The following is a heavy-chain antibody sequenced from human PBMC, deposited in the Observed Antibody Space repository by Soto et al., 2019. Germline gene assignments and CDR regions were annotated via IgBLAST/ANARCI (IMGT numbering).Heavy chain of an antibody. Sequence: PGGSLRLSCAAPGFTFSSYAMSWVRQAPGKGLEWVSAISGSGGSTYYADSVKGRFTISRDNSKNTLYLQMNSLRAEDTAVYYCAKDLSYCSGGSCPGDAFDIWGQGTMVTVSS. CDR3: AKDLSYCSGGSCPGDAFDI. V-gene: IGHV3-23*01. J-gene: IGHJ3*02. CDR2: ISGSGGST. D-gene: IGHD2-15*01. CDR1: GFTFSSYA.